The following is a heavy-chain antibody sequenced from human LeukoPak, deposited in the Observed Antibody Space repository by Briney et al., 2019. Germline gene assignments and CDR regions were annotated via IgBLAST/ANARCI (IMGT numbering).Heavy chain of an antibody. Sequence: PGRSLRLSCAASGFTFSSYGMHWVRQAPGKGLEWVAVIWYDGSIKYYADSVKGRFTISRDNPKNTLYLQMNSLRSEDTAVYYCARGIAAAGIGYWGQGTLVTVSS. CDR3: ARGIAAAGIGY. V-gene: IGHV3-33*01. CDR2: IWYDGSIK. D-gene: IGHD6-13*01. CDR1: GFTFSSYG. J-gene: IGHJ4*02.